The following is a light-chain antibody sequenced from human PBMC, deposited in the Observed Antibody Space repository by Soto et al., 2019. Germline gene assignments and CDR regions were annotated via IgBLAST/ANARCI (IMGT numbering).Light chain of an antibody. CDR1: QTISTY. CDR3: QQGYSTPLT. V-gene: IGKV1-39*01. CDR2: AAS. J-gene: IGKJ4*01. Sequence: IQLTQSTSSLSASVGDRVTITCRASQTISTYLNWYQQKPGRAPKLLIFAASSLQSGVPPRFSGSGSGTDFTLTVSSLQPEDFATYFCQQGYSTPLTFGGGTKV.